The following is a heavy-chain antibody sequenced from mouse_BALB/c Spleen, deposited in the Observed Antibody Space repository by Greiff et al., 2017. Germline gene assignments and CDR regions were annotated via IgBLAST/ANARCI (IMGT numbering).Heavy chain of an antibody. J-gene: IGHJ3*01. D-gene: IGHD1-1*01. V-gene: IGHV1-7*01. CDR2: INPSTGYT. Sequence: VKLQQSGAELAKPGASVKMSCKASGYTFTSYWMHWVKQRPGQGLEWIGYINPSTGYTEYNQKFKDKATLTADKSSSTAYMQLSSLTSEDSAVYYCARDYYGSSTVAYWGQGTLVTVSA. CDR1: GYTFTSYW. CDR3: ARDYYGSSTVAY.